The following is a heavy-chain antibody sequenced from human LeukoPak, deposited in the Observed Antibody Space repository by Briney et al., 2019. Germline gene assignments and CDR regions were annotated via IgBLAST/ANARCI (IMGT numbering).Heavy chain of an antibody. V-gene: IGHV1-2*02. D-gene: IGHD6-13*01. CDR2: INPNSGGT. CDR3: ARGGPIPAADYYYYGMDV. Sequence: VASVKVSCKASGYTFSGIYMHWVRQAPGQGLEWMGWINPNSGGTNYAQRFLGRVTVTRDTSISTAYMELTRLKSDDTAVYYCARGGPIPAADYYYYGMDVWGQGTTVTVSS. CDR1: GYTFSGIY. J-gene: IGHJ6*02.